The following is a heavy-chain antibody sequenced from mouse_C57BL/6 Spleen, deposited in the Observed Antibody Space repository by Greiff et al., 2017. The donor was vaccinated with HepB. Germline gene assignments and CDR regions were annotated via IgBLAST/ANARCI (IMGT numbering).Heavy chain of an antibody. Sequence: SGAELVRPGASVKLSCKASGYTFTDYYINWVKQRPGQGLEWIARIYPGSGNTYYNEKFKGKATLTAEKSSSTAYMQLSSLTSEDSAVYFCAREDWDLFFDYWGQGTTLTVSS. CDR3: AREDWDLFFDY. J-gene: IGHJ2*01. CDR1: GYTFTDYY. D-gene: IGHD4-1*01. CDR2: IYPGSGNT. V-gene: IGHV1-76*01.